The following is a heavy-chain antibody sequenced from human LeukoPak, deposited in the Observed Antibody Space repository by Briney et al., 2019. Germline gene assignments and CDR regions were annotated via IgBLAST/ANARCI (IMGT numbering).Heavy chain of an antibody. CDR2: IYYSGST. CDR1: GGSISSSSYY. V-gene: IGHV4-39*01. CDR3: ARLRGAGSDFDY. Sequence: KPSETLSLTCTVSGGSISSSSYYWGWIRQPPGKGLEWIGSIYYSGSTYYNPSLKSRVTISVDTSKNQFSLKLSSVTAADTAVYYCARLRGAGSDFDYWGQGTLVTVSS. D-gene: IGHD6-19*01. J-gene: IGHJ4*02.